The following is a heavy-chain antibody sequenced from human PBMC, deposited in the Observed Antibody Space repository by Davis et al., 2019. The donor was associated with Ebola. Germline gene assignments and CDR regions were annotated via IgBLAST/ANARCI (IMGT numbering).Heavy chain of an antibody. Sequence: GGSLRLSCAASGFTFSSYSMNWVRQAPGKGLEWVSSISSSSSYIYYADSVKGRFTISRDNAKNSLYLQMNSLRAEDTAVYYCARDTELGYCTGISCPAGYSDYMDVWGKGTTVTVSS. J-gene: IGHJ6*03. CDR2: ISSSSSYI. V-gene: IGHV3-21*01. CDR3: ARDTELGYCTGISCPAGYSDYMDV. D-gene: IGHD2-2*01. CDR1: GFTFSSYS.